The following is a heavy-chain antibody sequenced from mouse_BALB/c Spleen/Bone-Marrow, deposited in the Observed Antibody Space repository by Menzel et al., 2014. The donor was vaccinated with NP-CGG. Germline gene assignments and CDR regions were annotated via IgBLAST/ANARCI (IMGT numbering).Heavy chain of an antibody. J-gene: IGHJ4*01. CDR1: GFTFNTYA. CDR2: IRSKSNNYAT. Sequence: EVQLQQSGGGLVQPKGSLKLSCAASGFTFNTYAMHWVCQAPGKGLEWVARIRSKSNNYATYYADSVKDRFTISRDDSQSMLYLQMNNLKTEDTATYYCVREEVYFAMDYWGQGTSVTVSS. CDR3: VREEVYFAMDY. V-gene: IGHV10-3*03. D-gene: IGHD2-3*01.